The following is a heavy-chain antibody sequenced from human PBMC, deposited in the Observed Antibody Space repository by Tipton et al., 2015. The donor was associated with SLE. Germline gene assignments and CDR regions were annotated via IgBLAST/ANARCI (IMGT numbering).Heavy chain of an antibody. CDR2: ISFDGNNQ. CDR1: GFTFRNYA. Sequence: SLRLSCTASGFTFRNYAMHWVRQAPGKGLEWVAAISFDGNNQFYADSVKGRFTISRDNSKNTLYLQMNSLRPDDTAVYYCATSTVTTNPDYYYGMDVWGQGTTVTVSS. J-gene: IGHJ6*02. CDR3: ATSTVTTNPDYYYGMDV. V-gene: IGHV3-30*04. D-gene: IGHD4-17*01.